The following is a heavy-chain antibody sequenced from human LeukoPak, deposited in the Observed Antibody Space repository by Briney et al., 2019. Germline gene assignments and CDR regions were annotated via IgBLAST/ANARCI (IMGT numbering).Heavy chain of an antibody. Sequence: SETLSLTCTVSGGSINYYYWSWIRQSPGKGLEWIGYIYYTGRTKYNPSLQSRVTISVDTSKNQFSLNLSSVSAADTAVYFCTRVSIHGDSDYWGQGTLVTVSS. CDR3: TRVSIHGDSDY. CDR1: GGSINYYY. V-gene: IGHV4-59*01. D-gene: IGHD3-16*02. CDR2: IYYTGRT. J-gene: IGHJ4*02.